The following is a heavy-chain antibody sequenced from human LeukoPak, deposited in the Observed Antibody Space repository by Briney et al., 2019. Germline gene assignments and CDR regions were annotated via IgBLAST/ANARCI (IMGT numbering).Heavy chain of an antibody. J-gene: IGHJ4*02. CDR3: ARGLDYSLGY. V-gene: IGHV4-34*01. CDR1: GGSFSGYY. CDR2: INHSGST. D-gene: IGHD4-4*01. Sequence: SETLSLTCAVYGGSFSGYYWSWIRQPPGKRLEWIGEINHSGSTNYNPSLKSRVTISVDTSKDQFSLKLSSVTAADTAVYYCARGLDYSLGYWGQGTLVTVSS.